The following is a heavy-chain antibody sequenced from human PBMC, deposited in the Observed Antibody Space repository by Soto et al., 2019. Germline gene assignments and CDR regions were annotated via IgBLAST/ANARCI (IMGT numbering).Heavy chain of an antibody. V-gene: IGHV4-34*01. Sequence: SETLSLTCAVYGGSFSGYYWSWIRQTPGKGLEWIGEINHSGSTNYNPSLKSRVTISVDTSKNQFSLKLSSVTAADTAVYYCARSSAGSSWFNYYYYMDVWGKGTTVTVSS. CDR3: ARSSAGSSWFNYYYYMDV. CDR1: GGSFSGYY. CDR2: INHSGST. J-gene: IGHJ6*03. D-gene: IGHD6-13*01.